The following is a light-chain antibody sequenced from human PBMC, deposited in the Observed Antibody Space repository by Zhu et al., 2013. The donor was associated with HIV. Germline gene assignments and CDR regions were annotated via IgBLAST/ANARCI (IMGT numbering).Light chain of an antibody. CDR3: QQRSKWPPFT. J-gene: IGKJ2*01. V-gene: IGKV4-1*01. CDR2: WAS. Sequence: DIVMTQSPDSLAVSLGERATINCKSSQSVLYRSNNKNYLAWFQQKPGQPPKLLIYWASTRESGVPDRFSGSGSGTDFTLTISSLQAEDVAVYYCQQRSKWPPFTFGQGTKLEIK. CDR1: QSVLYRSNNKNY.